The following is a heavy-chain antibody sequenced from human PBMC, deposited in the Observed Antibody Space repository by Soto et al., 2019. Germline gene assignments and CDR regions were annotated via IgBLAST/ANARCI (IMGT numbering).Heavy chain of an antibody. V-gene: IGHV4-31*03. CDR1: GGSISSGGYY. J-gene: IGHJ4*02. CDR2: IYYSGST. Sequence: SETLSLTCTVSGGSISSGGYYWIWIRQHPGKGLEWIGYIYYSGSTYYNPSLKSRVTISVDTSKNQFSLKLSSVTAADTAVYYCARGSTGPSDYWGQGTLVTVSS. CDR3: ARGSTGPSDY.